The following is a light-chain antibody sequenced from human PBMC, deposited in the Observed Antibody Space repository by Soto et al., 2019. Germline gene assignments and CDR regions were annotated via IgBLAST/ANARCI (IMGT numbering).Light chain of an antibody. CDR3: QQYNNWPWT. Sequence: IVLTQSPATLSLSPVERATLSWRASQSVSSYLAWYQQKPGQAPRLLIYDAIIRAADVPARFTGGGSGTEFTLTISDLQSEDFALYFCQQYNNWPWTFGQGTKVDIK. CDR2: DAI. J-gene: IGKJ1*01. V-gene: IGKV3-15*01. CDR1: QSVSSY.